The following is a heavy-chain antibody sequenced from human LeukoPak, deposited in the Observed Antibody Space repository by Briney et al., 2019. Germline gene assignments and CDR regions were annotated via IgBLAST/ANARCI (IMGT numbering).Heavy chain of an antibody. CDR3: AKDLRGTLSSRGPFEY. V-gene: IGHV3-23*01. J-gene: IGHJ4*02. D-gene: IGHD2/OR15-2a*01. CDR1: GFTFSSYS. Sequence: GGSLRLSCAASGFTFSSYSMNWVRQAPGKGLEWVSAIGGNGDTTYYADSVKGRFTGSRDNSKNTLYLQLNSLRAEDTAVYYCAKDLRGTLSSRGPFEYWGQGTLVTVSS. CDR2: IGGNGDTT.